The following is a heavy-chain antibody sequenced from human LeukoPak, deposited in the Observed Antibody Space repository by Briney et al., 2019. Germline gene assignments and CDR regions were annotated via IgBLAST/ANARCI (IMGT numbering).Heavy chain of an antibody. D-gene: IGHD3-3*01. CDR2: IRQDGSEE. CDR1: GFTFSNYW. V-gene: IGHV3-7*01. J-gene: IGHJ6*02. CDR3: ASDPRHNPDLRFVEWSYALDV. Sequence: GGSLRLSCAASGFTFSNYWMSWVRQAPGKGLEWMASIRQDGSEESYVDSVKGRFTISRDNAKNSLYLQMNSLRAEDTAVYYCASDPRHNPDLRFVEWSYALDVWGQGTTVAVSS.